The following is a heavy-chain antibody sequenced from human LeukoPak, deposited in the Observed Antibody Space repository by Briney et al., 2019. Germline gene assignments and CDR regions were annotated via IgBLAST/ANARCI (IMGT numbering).Heavy chain of an antibody. J-gene: IGHJ4*02. V-gene: IGHV1-2*06. D-gene: IGHD3-22*01. Sequence: ASVKVSCKASGYTFTGYYMHWVRQAPGQGLEWMGRINPNSGGTNYAQKFQGRVTMTRGTSISTAYMELSRLRSDDTAVYYCARDSRYYYDSSGYYYDIQHGIDYWGQGTLVTVSS. CDR2: INPNSGGT. CDR3: ARDSRYYYDSSGYYYDIQHGIDY. CDR1: GYTFTGYY.